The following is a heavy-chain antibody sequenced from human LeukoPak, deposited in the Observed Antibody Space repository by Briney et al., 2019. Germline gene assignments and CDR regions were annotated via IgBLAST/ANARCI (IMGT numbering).Heavy chain of an antibody. V-gene: IGHV4-31*03. D-gene: IGHD3-22*01. Sequence: SETLSLTCTVSGGSISSGDYYWSWIRQHPGKGLEWIGYIYYSGSTYYTPSLKSRVTISVDTSKNHFYLKLSSVTAADTAVYYCARGPPLTYDGSGYYFFDYWGQGTLVTVTS. CDR3: ARGPPLTYDGSGYYFFDY. CDR2: IYYSGST. CDR1: GGSISSGDYY. J-gene: IGHJ4*02.